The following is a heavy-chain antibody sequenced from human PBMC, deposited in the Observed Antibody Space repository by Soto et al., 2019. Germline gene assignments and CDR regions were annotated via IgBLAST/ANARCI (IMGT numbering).Heavy chain of an antibody. CDR1: GGSISSGDYY. J-gene: IGHJ5*02. D-gene: IGHD3-22*01. V-gene: IGHV4-30-4*01. CDR3: ARELHYYDSSGYYFSWFDP. Sequence: SETLFLTCTVSGGSISSGDYYWSWIRQPPGKGLEWIGYIYYSGSTYYNPSLKSRVTISVDTSKNQFSLKLSSVTAADTAVYYCARELHYYDSSGYYFSWFDPWGQGTLVTVSS. CDR2: IYYSGST.